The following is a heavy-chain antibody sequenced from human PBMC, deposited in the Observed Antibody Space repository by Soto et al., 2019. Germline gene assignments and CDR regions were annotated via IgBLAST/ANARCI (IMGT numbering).Heavy chain of an antibody. CDR3: AHRRARTSARDDAYDI. D-gene: IGHD6-6*01. CDR2: IYWDDAK. CDR1: GFSLTANGEG. J-gene: IGHJ3*02. Sequence: QITLKESGPTLVTPTQTLTLTCIFSGFSLTANGEGVGWIRQPPGKSLEWLALIYWDDAKRYNSSLETRLIIIKDTSRNQVYLTMTNMDPIDTATYFCAHRRARTSARDDAYDIWGQGTVVTVSS. V-gene: IGHV2-5*02.